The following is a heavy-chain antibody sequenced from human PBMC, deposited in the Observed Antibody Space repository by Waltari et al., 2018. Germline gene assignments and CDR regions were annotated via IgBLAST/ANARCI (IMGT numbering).Heavy chain of an antibody. CDR3: ARGSRMVATNFDY. CDR2: ISSSSSYI. Sequence: EVQLVESGGGLVKPGGSLRLSCAASGFTFSSYSMNWVRQAPGKGLEWVSSISSSSSYIYYADSGKGRFTISRDNAKNSLYLQMNSLRAEDTAVYYCARGSRMVATNFDYWGQGTLVTVSS. CDR1: GFTFSSYS. V-gene: IGHV3-21*01. J-gene: IGHJ4*02. D-gene: IGHD5-12*01.